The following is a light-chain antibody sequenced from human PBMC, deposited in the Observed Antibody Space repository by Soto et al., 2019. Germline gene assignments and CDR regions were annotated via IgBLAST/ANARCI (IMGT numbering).Light chain of an antibody. V-gene: IGKV3-20*01. CDR3: QQFGNSQWT. Sequence: EIVLTQSPGTLSLSPEERATLSCRASQSVSSSYLAWYQQKPGQAPRLLIYGASSRATGIPDRFSGSGSGTDFSLTISRLEPEDFAVYYCQQFGNSQWTFGQGTKVDIK. J-gene: IGKJ1*01. CDR1: QSVSSSY. CDR2: GAS.